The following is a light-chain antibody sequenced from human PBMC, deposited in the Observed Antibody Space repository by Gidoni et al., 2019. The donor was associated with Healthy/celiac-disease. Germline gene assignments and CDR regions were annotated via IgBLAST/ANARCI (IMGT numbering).Light chain of an antibody. CDR3: QQYGSPWT. CDR2: GAS. V-gene: IGKV3-20*01. CDR1: QSVSSSY. Sequence: EIVLTQSPGTLSLSPGERATLSCRASQSVSSSYLAWYQQNPGQAPRLLIYGASSRATGIPDRFSGSGSVTDFTLTISRLEPEDFAVYYCQQYGSPWTFGQGTKVEIK. J-gene: IGKJ1*01.